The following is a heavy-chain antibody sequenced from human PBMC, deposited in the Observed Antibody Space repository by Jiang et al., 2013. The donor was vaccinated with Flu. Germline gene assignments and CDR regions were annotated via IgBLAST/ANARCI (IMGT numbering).Heavy chain of an antibody. V-gene: IGHV4-59*01. D-gene: IGHD2-15*01. J-gene: IGHJ5*02. CDR2: ISYSGST. CDR3: ARDGGCSGDKCHGYNWSDP. CDR1: GGSISSYY. Sequence: PGLVKPSETLSLTCTVSGGSISSYYWSWIRQPPGKGLEWIGYISYSGSTNYNPSLKSRVTISIDTSKNQFSLKLSSVSAADTAVYYCARDGGCSGDKCHGYNWSDPWGQGTLVTVSS.